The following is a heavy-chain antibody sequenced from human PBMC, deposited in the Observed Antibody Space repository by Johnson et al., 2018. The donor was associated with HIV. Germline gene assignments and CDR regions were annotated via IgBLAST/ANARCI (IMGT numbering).Heavy chain of an antibody. V-gene: IGHV3-49*04. CDR3: ARGGHLVRFEPFDV. Sequence: VQLVESGGGLVQSGGSLRLSCAASGFTFSSYAMHWVRQAPGKGLEWVGFIRSKAYGGTTEYAASVKGRFTISRDDSKKTLYLQMNSLKTEDTAVYYCARGGHLVRFEPFDVWGQGTMVTVSS. J-gene: IGHJ3*01. CDR1: GFTFSSYA. CDR2: IRSKAYGGTT. D-gene: IGHD6-6*01.